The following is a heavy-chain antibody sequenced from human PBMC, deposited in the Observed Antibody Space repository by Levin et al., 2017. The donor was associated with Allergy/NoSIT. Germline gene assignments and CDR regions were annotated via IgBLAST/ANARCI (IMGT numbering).Heavy chain of an antibody. J-gene: IGHJ4*02. CDR2: INHSGST. CDR1: GGSFSGYY. CDR3: ARGQQLVVY. D-gene: IGHD6-13*01. Sequence: SQTLSLTCAVYGGSFSGYYWSWIRQPPGKGLEWIGEINHSGSTNYNPSLKSRVTISVDTSKNQFSLKLSSVTAADTAVYYCARGQQLVVYWGQGTLVTVSS. V-gene: IGHV4-34*01.